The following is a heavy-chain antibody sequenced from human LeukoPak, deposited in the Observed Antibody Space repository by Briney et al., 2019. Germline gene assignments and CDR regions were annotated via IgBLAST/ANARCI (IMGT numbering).Heavy chain of an antibody. Sequence: SGPMLVKPTQTLTLTCTFSGFSLSTNGVGVGWIRQPPGKALDWLALIYWDDNERYSPSLMGRLTITKDTSKNQVVLTMTNMDPVDTATYYCVHRDSKANFYGFAYWGQGTLVTVSS. J-gene: IGHJ4*02. D-gene: IGHD4-17*01. CDR3: VHRDSKANFYGFAY. V-gene: IGHV2-5*02. CDR1: GFSLSTNGVG. CDR2: IYWDDNE.